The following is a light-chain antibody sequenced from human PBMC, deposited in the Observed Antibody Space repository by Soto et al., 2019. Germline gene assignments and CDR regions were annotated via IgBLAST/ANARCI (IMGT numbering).Light chain of an antibody. V-gene: IGKV3-11*01. CDR3: QQRSSWPPFT. J-gene: IGKJ3*01. CDR2: DAS. Sequence: EIVLTQSPATLSLSPGERATLSCRASQTVSFYLAWYQQKPGQAPRLLIYDASKRATGTPARFSGSGSGTDLTLTISSLEPEDFAVHYCQQRSSWPPFTFGPGTKVDIK. CDR1: QTVSFY.